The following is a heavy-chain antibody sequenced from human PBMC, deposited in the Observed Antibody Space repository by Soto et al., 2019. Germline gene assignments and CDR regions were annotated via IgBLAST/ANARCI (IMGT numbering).Heavy chain of an antibody. Sequence: QVQLVQSGAEVKTPGASVKVSCKASGYTFASYDMNWVRQAPGQGLEWMGWMNPNSNNTGYAQKFQGRLTMTRDIALSIAHMELSSLRTADSAVYYCARSDGYHFNWLDSWGQGTLVTVSA. J-gene: IGHJ5*01. D-gene: IGHD2-21*01. CDR3: ARSDGYHFNWLDS. CDR2: MNPNSNNT. CDR1: GYTFASYD. V-gene: IGHV1-8*01.